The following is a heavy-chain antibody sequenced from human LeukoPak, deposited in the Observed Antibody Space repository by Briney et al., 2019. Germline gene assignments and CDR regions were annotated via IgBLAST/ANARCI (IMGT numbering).Heavy chain of an antibody. J-gene: IGHJ4*02. Sequence: KPSETLSLTCAVYGGSFSGYYWSWIRQPPGKGLEWIGEINHSGSTNYNPSLKSRVTISVDTSKNQFSLKPSSVTAADTAVYYCARERDGIVGASCLFDYWGQGTLVTVSS. CDR3: ARERDGIVGASCLFDY. D-gene: IGHD1-26*01. CDR1: GGSFSGYY. V-gene: IGHV4-34*01. CDR2: INHSGST.